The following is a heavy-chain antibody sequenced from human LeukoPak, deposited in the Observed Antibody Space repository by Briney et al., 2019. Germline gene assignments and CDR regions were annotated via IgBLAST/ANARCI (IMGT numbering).Heavy chain of an antibody. J-gene: IGHJ4*02. V-gene: IGHV3-21*01. CDR2: ISSSSSYI. D-gene: IGHD4-17*01. Sequence: KPGGSLRLSCEASGFTFSTYWMNWVRQAPGKGLEWASSISSSSSYIYYADSVKGRFTISRDNAKNSLYLQMNSLRAEDTAVYYCARELGSYDYGDYRDYWGQGTLVTVSS. CDR3: ARELGSYDYGDYRDY. CDR1: GFTFSTYW.